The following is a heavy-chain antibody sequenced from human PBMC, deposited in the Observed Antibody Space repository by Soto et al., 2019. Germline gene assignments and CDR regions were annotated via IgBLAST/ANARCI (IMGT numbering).Heavy chain of an antibody. CDR2: IYPGDSDT. Sequence: GESLKISCNGSGYSFTNYWIGWVRQMPGKGLEWMGIIYPGDSDTRYSPSFQGQVTISADKSISTAHLQWSSLKASDTAMYYCARLRYFDWFPQYYYYYYGMDVWGQGTTVTVSS. J-gene: IGHJ6*02. CDR3: ARLRYFDWFPQYYYYYYGMDV. D-gene: IGHD3-9*01. V-gene: IGHV5-51*01. CDR1: GYSFTNYW.